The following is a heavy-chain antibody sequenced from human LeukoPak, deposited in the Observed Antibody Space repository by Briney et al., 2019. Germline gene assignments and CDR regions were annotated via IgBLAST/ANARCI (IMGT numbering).Heavy chain of an antibody. CDR3: ARADYGEDYFDY. V-gene: IGHV3-21*01. Sequence: PGGSLRLSCAASGFTVSGSYMSWVRQAPGKGLEWVSSISSSSSYIYYADSVKGRFTISRDNAKNSLYLQMNSLRAEDTAVYYCARADYGEDYFDYWGQGTLATVSS. CDR1: GFTVSGSY. J-gene: IGHJ4*02. D-gene: IGHD4-17*01. CDR2: ISSSSSYI.